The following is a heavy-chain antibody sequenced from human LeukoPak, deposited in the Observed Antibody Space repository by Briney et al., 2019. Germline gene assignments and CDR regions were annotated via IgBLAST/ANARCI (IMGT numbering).Heavy chain of an antibody. D-gene: IGHD2-2*01. J-gene: IGHJ6*02. CDR3: ARGRCGSTSCYASYYYGMDV. Sequence: GASVKVSCKASGYTFTSYAMHWVRQAPGQRLEWMGWINAGNGNTKYSQKFQGRVTITRDTSASTAYMELSSLRSEDTAVYYCARGRCGSTSCYASYYYGMDVWGQGTTVTVSS. V-gene: IGHV1-3*01. CDR1: GYTFTSYA. CDR2: INAGNGNT.